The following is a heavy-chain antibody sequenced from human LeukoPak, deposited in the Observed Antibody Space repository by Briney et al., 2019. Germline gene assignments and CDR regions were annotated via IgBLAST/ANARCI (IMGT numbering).Heavy chain of an antibody. CDR2: ISSSGSTI. CDR3: ARETIQLWPGRAFDI. J-gene: IGHJ3*02. D-gene: IGHD5-18*01. V-gene: IGHV3-48*03. CDR1: GFTFSSYE. Sequence: GGSLRLSCAASGFTFSSYEMNWVRQAPGKGLEWVSYISSSGSTIYYADSVKGRFTISRDNSKNTLYLQMNSLRAEDTAVYYCARETIQLWPGRAFDIWGQGTMVTVSS.